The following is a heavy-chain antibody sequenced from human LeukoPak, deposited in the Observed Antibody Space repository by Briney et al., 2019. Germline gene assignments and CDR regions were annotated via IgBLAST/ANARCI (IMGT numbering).Heavy chain of an antibody. J-gene: IGHJ3*02. V-gene: IGHV1-18*01. D-gene: IGHD3-22*01. CDR2: ISAYNGNT. CDR3: ASNLPYYYDSSGPITNAFDI. Sequence: ASVEVSCKASGYTFTSYGISWVRQAPGQGLEWMGWISAYNGNTNYAQKLQGRVTMTTDTSTSTAYMELRSLRSDDTAVYYCASNLPYYYDSSGPITNAFDIWGQGTMVTVSS. CDR1: GYTFTSYG.